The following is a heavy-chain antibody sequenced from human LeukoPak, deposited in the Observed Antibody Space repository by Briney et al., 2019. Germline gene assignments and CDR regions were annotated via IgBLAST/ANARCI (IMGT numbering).Heavy chain of an antibody. V-gene: IGHV3-30*02. CDR2: IRYDGSNK. Sequence: PGGSLRLSCAASGFTFSSYGMHWVRQAPGKGLEWVAFIRYDGSNKYYPDSVRGRFTVSRDNSKNTLYLQMNSLRPEDTAVYYCAKVLGEYSIRSKPLDTWGQGTLVTVSS. CDR3: AKVLGEYSIRSKPLDT. CDR1: GFTFSSYG. D-gene: IGHD6-13*01. J-gene: IGHJ5*02.